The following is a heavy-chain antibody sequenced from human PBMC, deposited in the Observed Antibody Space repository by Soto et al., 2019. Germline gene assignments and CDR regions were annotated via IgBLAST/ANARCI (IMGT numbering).Heavy chain of an antibody. D-gene: IGHD6-13*01. Sequence: QVQLVESGGGLVKPGGSLRLSCAASGFTFSDYYMSWIRQAPGKGLEWVSYISSSSSYTNYADSVKGRFTISRDNAKNSLYLQMNSLRAEDTAVYYCARGSSSSWYYYGMDVWGQGTTATVSS. V-gene: IGHV3-11*05. CDR2: ISSSSSYT. CDR1: GFTFSDYY. J-gene: IGHJ6*02. CDR3: ARGSSSSWYYYGMDV.